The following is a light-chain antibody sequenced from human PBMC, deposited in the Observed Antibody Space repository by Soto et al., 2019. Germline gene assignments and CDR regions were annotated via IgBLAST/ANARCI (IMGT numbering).Light chain of an antibody. Sequence: DMQMTQSPSSFSASVGDRVTITCRASQSINNYLNLYQQKPGKAAKLLIYVASSLQSGVESRFSGSGSGTEFTLTISSLLPEDFPTSHCQQTYSTPRTFSHGTKLDIK. CDR1: QSINNY. CDR2: VAS. V-gene: IGKV1-39*01. J-gene: IGKJ1*01. CDR3: QQTYSTPRT.